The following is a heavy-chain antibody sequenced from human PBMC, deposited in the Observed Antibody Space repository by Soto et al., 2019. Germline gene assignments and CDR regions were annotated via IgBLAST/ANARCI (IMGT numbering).Heavy chain of an antibody. D-gene: IGHD3-22*01. CDR1: GFTFSSYG. CDR3: ASDNDSNGYYSS. CDR2: IWYDGSNK. J-gene: IGHJ5*02. V-gene: IGHV3-33*01. Sequence: QVQLVESGGGVVQPGRSLRLSCAASGFTFSSYGMHWVRQAPGKGLEWVAVIWYDGSNKYYAASVKGRVTISRDNSKNTLYPHMNSLIAAATSVYFCASDNDSNGYYSSCARGTLVAVSS.